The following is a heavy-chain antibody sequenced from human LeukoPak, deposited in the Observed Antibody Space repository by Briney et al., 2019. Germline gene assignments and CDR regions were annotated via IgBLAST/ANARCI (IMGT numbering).Heavy chain of an antibody. V-gene: IGHV1-2*02. CDR1: VGTFSSYA. J-gene: IGHJ4*02. CDR3: ARAPPETSEFDY. Sequence: ASVKVSCKASVGTFSSYAICWVRPTPGQGLEWVGWINPNSGGTNYAQKFQGRGTMTRDTSISTAYMGLSRLRSDDTAVYYWARAPPETSEFDYGGQGTLVTVSS. CDR2: INPNSGGT. D-gene: IGHD6-6*01.